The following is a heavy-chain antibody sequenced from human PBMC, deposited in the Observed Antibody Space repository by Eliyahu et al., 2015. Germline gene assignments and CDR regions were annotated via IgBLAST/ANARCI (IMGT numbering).Heavy chain of an antibody. CDR3: AVDTVTTEPPGNWFDP. J-gene: IGHJ5*02. D-gene: IGHD4-17*01. V-gene: IGHV4-34*01. Sequence: QVQLQQWGAGLLKPSETLSLTCAVYGGSFSGYYWSWIRQPPGKGLEWIGEINHSGSTNYNPSLKSRVTISVDTSKNQFSLKLSSVTAADTAVYYCAVDTVTTEPPGNWFDPWGQGTLVTVSS. CDR2: INHSGST. CDR1: GGSFSGYY.